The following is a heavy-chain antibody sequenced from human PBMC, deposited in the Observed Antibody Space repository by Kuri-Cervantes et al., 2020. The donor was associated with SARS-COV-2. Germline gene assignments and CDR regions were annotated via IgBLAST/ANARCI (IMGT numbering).Heavy chain of an antibody. CDR2: ISSSSSTI. V-gene: IGHV3-48*04. CDR1: GFTFSSYS. D-gene: IGHD3-3*01. CDR3: ARSSSRSYDFASGLRVTPTDF. Sequence: GESLKISCAASGFTFSSYSMNWVRQAPGKGLEWVSYISSSSSTIYYADSVKGRFTISRDNAKNLLFLQMNSLRVEDTAIYYCARSSSRSYDFASGLRVTPTDFWGQGTLVTVSS. J-gene: IGHJ4*02.